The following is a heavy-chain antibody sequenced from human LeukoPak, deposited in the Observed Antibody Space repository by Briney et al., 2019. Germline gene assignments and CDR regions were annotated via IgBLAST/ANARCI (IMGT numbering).Heavy chain of an antibody. CDR2: ISKNTVDT. D-gene: IGHD3-9*01. CDR1: GFIFIRYA. CDR3: VRDMEPLRYFDT. Sequence: GGSLRLSCTGSGFIFIRYALSWVRQAPGKGVEWVSAISKNTVDTYYADSVKGRLTISRDSSKNTVYLQMNSLRAEDTAVYYCVRDMEPLRYFDTWGQGTLVPVSS. J-gene: IGHJ4*02. V-gene: IGHV3-23*01.